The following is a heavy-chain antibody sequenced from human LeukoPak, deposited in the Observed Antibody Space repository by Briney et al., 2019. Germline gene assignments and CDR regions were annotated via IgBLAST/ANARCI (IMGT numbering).Heavy chain of an antibody. CDR2: ISHSGRN. CDR3: ARRLFQLSRYAFDI. D-gene: IGHD1-1*01. V-gene: IGHV4-34*01. CDR1: GGSFSDYY. Sequence: SETLSLTCAVYGGSFSDYYWSWIRQPPGKGLEWIGEISHSGRNNYNPSLKSRVTISVDTSKNQFSLKLSSVTAADTAVYYCARRLFQLSRYAFDIWGQGTMVTVSS. J-gene: IGHJ3*02.